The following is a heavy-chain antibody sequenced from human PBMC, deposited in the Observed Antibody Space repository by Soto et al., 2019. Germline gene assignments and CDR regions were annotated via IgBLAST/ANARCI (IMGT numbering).Heavy chain of an antibody. CDR2: IRSKADSYAT. CDR1: GFTFSGSA. Sequence: GGSLRLSCAASGFTFSGSAMHWVRQASGKGLEWVGRIRSKADSYATVYAASVKGRFTISRDDSKNTAYLQMNSLKTEDTAVYYCTRGYFANYDFWSPRVRMDVWGQGTTVTVSS. CDR3: TRGYFANYDFWSPRVRMDV. J-gene: IGHJ6*02. V-gene: IGHV3-73*01. D-gene: IGHD3-3*01.